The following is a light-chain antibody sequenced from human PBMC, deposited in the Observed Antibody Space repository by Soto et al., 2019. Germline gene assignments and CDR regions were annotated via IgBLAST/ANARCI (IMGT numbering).Light chain of an antibody. Sequence: QSVLTQPPSVSAAPGQRGTISCTGSSSNIGAGYEAHWYQQVPGTAPKLLIYENNNRPSGVPDRFSASKSGTSASLAITVLQAEDGTGYYCQSYDSSLSGYVFVTGTKLTVL. J-gene: IGLJ1*01. CDR2: ENN. CDR1: SSNIGAGYE. V-gene: IGLV1-40*01. CDR3: QSYDSSLSGYV.